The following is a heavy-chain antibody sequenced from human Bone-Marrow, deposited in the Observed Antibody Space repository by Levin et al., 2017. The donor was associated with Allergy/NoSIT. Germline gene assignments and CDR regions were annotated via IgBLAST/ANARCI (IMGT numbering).Heavy chain of an antibody. CDR3: ARSLVGATFDF. Sequence: EASVKVSCKSSGYSFTDFYVHWLRQAPGLGLEWLGLINPDSGGIKYAQKFQRRVTMTRDTSTRTAYMELASLRSDDTAVHYCARSLVGATFDFWGRGTLVTVSS. J-gene: IGHJ4*01. CDR2: INPDSGGI. CDR1: GYSFTDFY. D-gene: IGHD1-26*01. V-gene: IGHV1-2*02.